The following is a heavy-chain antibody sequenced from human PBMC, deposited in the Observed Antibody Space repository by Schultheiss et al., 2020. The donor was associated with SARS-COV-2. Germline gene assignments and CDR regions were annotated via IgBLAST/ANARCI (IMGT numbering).Heavy chain of an antibody. CDR2: ISWDGGST. J-gene: IGHJ5*02. D-gene: IGHD2-15*01. Sequence: GESLKISCAASGFTFSSYAMHWVRQAPGKGLEWVSLISWDGGSTYYADSVKGRFTISRDNAKNSLYLQMNSLRAEDTAVYYCARDPPVVVVGDGFDPWGQGTLVTVSS. V-gene: IGHV3-43D*04. CDR3: ARDPPVVVVGDGFDP. CDR1: GFTFSSYA.